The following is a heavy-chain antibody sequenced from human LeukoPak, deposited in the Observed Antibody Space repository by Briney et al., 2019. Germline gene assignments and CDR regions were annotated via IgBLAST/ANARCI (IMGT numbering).Heavy chain of an antibody. V-gene: IGHV1-2*02. CDR3: ARSPGNVGVGGSDY. CDR2: INPNSGGT. Sequence: GASVKVSCKASGYTFTGYYMHWVRQAPGQGLEWMGWINPNSGGTNYAQKFQGRVTMTRDTSISTAYMELSRLRSDDTAVYYCARSPGNVGVGGSDYWGQGTLVTVSS. D-gene: IGHD2-21*01. CDR1: GYTFTGYY. J-gene: IGHJ4*02.